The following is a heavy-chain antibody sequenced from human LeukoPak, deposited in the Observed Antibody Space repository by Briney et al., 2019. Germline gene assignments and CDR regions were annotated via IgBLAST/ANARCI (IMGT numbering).Heavy chain of an antibody. J-gene: IGHJ4*02. CDR2: ISPLLGAS. D-gene: IGHD3-9*01. CDR1: VGTFSDYV. Sequence: SVKVSCKASVGTFSDYVISWVRQAPGQGLNWMGGISPLLGASKHTQNFHDRVTITADESTTTAYMELSDLRSADTAVYYCATYDVLTGFEYWGQGTLVTVSS. CDR3: ATYDVLTGFEY. V-gene: IGHV1-69*13.